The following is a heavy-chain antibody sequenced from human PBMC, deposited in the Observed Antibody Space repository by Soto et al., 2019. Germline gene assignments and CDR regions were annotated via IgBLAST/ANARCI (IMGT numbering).Heavy chain of an antibody. CDR1: GYSFSDYF. V-gene: IGHV1-2*02. CDR2: INPKTAAT. J-gene: IGHJ6*02. Sequence: QVQLVQSGAEVKKSGASVKFSCKPSGYSFSDYFIQWVRQAPGQGLEWVAWINPKTAATNYAKKFQGRVSLTWDTSSTTAYMELTRLRPDDTAVYYCARIKWGLNYYNGMDVWGQGTTVIVSS. D-gene: IGHD1-26*01. CDR3: ARIKWGLNYYNGMDV.